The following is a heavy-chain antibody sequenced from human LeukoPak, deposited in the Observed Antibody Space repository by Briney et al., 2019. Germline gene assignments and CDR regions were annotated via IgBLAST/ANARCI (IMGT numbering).Heavy chain of an antibody. D-gene: IGHD3-22*01. Sequence: ASVKVSCKTSGYTFTGYYIHWVRQAPGQGLEWMGWINPNSGDTNYAQKFQGRVSMTGDTSISTAYMELSRLRSDDTAVYYCARTLVVINDAFDIWGQGTLVTVSS. CDR2: INPNSGDT. CDR1: GYTFTGYY. J-gene: IGHJ3*02. CDR3: ARTLVVINDAFDI. V-gene: IGHV1-2*02.